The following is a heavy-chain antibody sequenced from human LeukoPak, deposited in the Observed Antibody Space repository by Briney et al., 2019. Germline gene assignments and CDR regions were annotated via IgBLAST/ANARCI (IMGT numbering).Heavy chain of an antibody. J-gene: IGHJ4*02. CDR1: GFTFSSYW. V-gene: IGHV3-74*01. CDR2: IDSDGSGT. Sequence: GGSLRLSCAASGFTFSSYWMHWVRQAPGKGLVWVSRIDSDGSGTVYADSVMGRFTIPRDNAKNTLYLQMNSLRAEDTAVYYCARGRNVFVSWGQGTLVTVSS. D-gene: IGHD3-10*02. CDR3: ARGRNVFVS.